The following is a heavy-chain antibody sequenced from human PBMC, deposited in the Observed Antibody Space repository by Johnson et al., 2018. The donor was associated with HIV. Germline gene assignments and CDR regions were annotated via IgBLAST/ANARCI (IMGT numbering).Heavy chain of an antibody. CDR2: ISYDGINK. Sequence: QVQLVESGGGVVQPGRSLRLSCAASGFTFSTYAMHWVRQAPGKGLEWVTIISYDGINKYYADYVKGRFTISRDNSKDTLYLQMHSLGPEDTALYYCVRPAAAGRDDAFDIWGQGTMVTVSS. CDR3: VRPAAAGRDDAFDI. D-gene: IGHD6-13*01. V-gene: IGHV3-30-3*01. J-gene: IGHJ3*02. CDR1: GFTFSTYA.